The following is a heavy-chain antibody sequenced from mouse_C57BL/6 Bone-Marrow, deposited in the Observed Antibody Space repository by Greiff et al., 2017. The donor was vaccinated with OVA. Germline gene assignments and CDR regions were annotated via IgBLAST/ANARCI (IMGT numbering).Heavy chain of an antibody. CDR2: ISNGGGST. CDR3: ARERGTTVVDYYAMDY. Sequence: DVKLVESGGGLVQPGGSLKLSCAASGFTFSDYYMYWVRQTPEKRLEWVAYISNGGGSTYYPDTVKGRFTISRDNAKNTLYLQMSRLKSEDTAMYYCARERGTTVVDYYAMDYWGQGTSVTVSS. CDR1: GFTFSDYY. D-gene: IGHD1-1*01. V-gene: IGHV5-12*01. J-gene: IGHJ4*01.